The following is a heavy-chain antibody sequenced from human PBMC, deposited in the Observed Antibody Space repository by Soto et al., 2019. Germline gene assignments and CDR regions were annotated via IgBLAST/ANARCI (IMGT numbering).Heavy chain of an antibody. CDR3: ARDRRYYDSSGYYSWFDP. D-gene: IGHD3-22*01. CDR2: ISSSSSYI. J-gene: IGHJ5*02. V-gene: IGHV3-21*01. CDR1: GFTFSSYS. Sequence: PGGSLRLSCAASGFTFSSYSMNWVRQAPGKGLEWVSSISSSSSYIYYADSVKGRFTISRDNAKNSLYLQMNSLRAEDTAVYYCARDRRYYDSSGYYSWFDPWGQGTLVTVSS.